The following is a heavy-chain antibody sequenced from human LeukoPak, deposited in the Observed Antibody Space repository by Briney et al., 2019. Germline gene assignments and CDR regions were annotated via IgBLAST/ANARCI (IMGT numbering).Heavy chain of an antibody. Sequence: SETLSLTCTVSGGSVSNSNYCWGWICQPPGKQLEWIGSIDYSGSPLYNPSLKSRVTISVDTSKNQFSLKLSSVTAADTAVYYCARPLDCNYGGTAFDIWGQGTMVTVSS. CDR2: IDYSGSP. D-gene: IGHD4-23*01. V-gene: IGHV4-39*01. CDR3: ARPLDCNYGGTAFDI. J-gene: IGHJ3*02. CDR1: GGSVSNSNYC.